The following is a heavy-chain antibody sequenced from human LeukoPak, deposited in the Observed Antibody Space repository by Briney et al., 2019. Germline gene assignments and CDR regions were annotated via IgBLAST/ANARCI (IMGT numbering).Heavy chain of an antibody. CDR2: ISAYNGNT. J-gene: IGHJ3*02. CDR1: GYTLTSYG. CDR3: AREVGRLGELSPDAFDI. Sequence: ASVKVSCKASGYTLTSYGISWVRQAPGQGLEWTGWISAYNGNTNYAQKLQGRVTMTTDTSTSTAYMELRSLGSDDTAVYYCAREVGRLGELSPDAFDIWGQGTMVTVSS. V-gene: IGHV1-18*01. D-gene: IGHD3-16*02.